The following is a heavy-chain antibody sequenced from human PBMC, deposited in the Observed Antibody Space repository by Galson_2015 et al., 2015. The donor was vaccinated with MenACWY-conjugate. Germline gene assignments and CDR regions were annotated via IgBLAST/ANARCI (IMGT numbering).Heavy chain of an antibody. CDR2: RYYSGSI. J-gene: IGHJ4*02. D-gene: IGHD5-12*01. CDR1: GGSINIAGYY. V-gene: IGHV4-39*07. Sequence: LSLTCKVSGGSINIAGYYWVWIRQPPGKGLEWIGTRYYSGSIYYNTSLKSRAAISVDTSTNHFSLRLSSVIAADTAVYYCARGGYDLDHWGQGTLVTVSS. CDR3: ARGGYDLDH.